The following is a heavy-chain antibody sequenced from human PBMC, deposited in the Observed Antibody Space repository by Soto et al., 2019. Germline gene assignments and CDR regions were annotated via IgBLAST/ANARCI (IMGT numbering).Heavy chain of an antibody. V-gene: IGHV4-34*01. D-gene: IGHD3-16*02. CDR3: ARKSERGVIRLIWFDP. J-gene: IGHJ5*02. Sequence: LEPKSLTRAVYGGKFVDHYWSWIRQPQGKGLEWIGEINHSGSTNYNPSLKSRVTISVDTSKNQFSLALTSVTAADTAVYYCARKSERGVIRLIWFDPCGQRTLVSVSS. CDR2: INHSGST. CDR1: GGKFVDHY.